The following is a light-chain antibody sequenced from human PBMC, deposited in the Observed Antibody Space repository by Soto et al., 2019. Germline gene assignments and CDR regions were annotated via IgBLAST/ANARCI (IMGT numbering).Light chain of an antibody. Sequence: EIVMTQSPATLSVSPGERATLSCSASQSVISYLAWYQQTPGQPPRLLIYGASTRATGIPARFSGSGSGTEFILSISSLQSEDFAVYYCQQYSKWPLTFGGGTKVEI. CDR3: QQYSKWPLT. J-gene: IGKJ4*01. V-gene: IGKV3-15*01. CDR2: GAS. CDR1: QSVISY.